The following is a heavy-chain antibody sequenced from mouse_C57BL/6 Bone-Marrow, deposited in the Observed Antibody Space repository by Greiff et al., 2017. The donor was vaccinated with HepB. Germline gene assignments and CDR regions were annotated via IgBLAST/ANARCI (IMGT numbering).Heavy chain of an antibody. D-gene: IGHD2-3*01. CDR3: ARHAGWPGAWFAY. CDR2: ISSGGSYT. Sequence: EVMLVESGGDLVKPGGSLKLSCAASGFTFSSYGMSWVRQTPDKRLEWVATISSGGSYTYYPDSVKGRFTISRDNAKNTLYLQMSSLKSEDTAMYYCARHAGWPGAWFAYWGQGTLVTVSA. J-gene: IGHJ3*01. V-gene: IGHV5-6*02. CDR1: GFTFSSYG.